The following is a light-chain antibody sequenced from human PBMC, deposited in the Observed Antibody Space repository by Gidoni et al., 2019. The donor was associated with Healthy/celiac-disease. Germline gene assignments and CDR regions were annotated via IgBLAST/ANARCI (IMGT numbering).Light chain of an antibody. Sequence: ELVLPPSPATLSLSPGERATLSCRASQSVSSYLAWYQQKPGQAPRLLIYDASNRATGIPARFSGSGAGTDFTLTISSLEPEDFAVYYCQQRSNWLTFXGXTKVEIK. CDR1: QSVSSY. V-gene: IGKV3-11*01. CDR2: DAS. CDR3: QQRSNWLT. J-gene: IGKJ4*01.